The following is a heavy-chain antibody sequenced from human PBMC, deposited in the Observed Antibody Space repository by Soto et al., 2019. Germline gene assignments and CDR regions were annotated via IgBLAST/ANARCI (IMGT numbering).Heavy chain of an antibody. J-gene: IGHJ5*01. D-gene: IGHD5-18*01. CDR3: ARVTGFEYGYPQQLDS. Sequence: QVRLQESGPGLVKPSETLSLICSVSSDSISNYYWSWVRQPPGKGLEWLGCLLYSGTANSNPSLKGRISISGDTSKRQFSLKLNSVTAADTAVYYCARVTGFEYGYPQQLDSWGQGSLVTVSS. CDR1: SDSISNYY. CDR2: LLYSGTA. V-gene: IGHV4-59*01.